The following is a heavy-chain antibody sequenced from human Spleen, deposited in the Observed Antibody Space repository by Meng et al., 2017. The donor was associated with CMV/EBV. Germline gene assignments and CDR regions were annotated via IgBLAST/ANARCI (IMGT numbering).Heavy chain of an antibody. CDR1: GDSFSNYF. CDR2: INNKGST. J-gene: IGHJ6*02. D-gene: IGHD2/OR15-2a*01. Sequence: SETLSLTCAVYGDSFSNYFWNWIRQPPGKGLEWIGEINNKGSTSYNPSLKSRVTMSVDTSKNQFSLKLTSVTAADTAVYYCARSNYCNTIPCSLLRADYYYGLDVWSQGTTVTVSS. V-gene: IGHV4-34*01. CDR3: ARSNYCNTIPCSLLRADYYYGLDV.